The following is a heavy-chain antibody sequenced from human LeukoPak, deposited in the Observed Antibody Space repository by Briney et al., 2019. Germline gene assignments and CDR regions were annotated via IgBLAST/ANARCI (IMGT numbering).Heavy chain of an antibody. CDR2: INPNSGGT. D-gene: IGHD6-13*01. CDR3: AREVTAAGTGYMDV. Sequence: ASVKVSCKASGYTFTGYYMHWVRQAPGQGLEWMGWINPNSGGTNYAQKFQGRVTMTRDTSISTAYMELSRLRSDDTAVYYCAREVTAAGTGYMDVWGKGTTVTVSS. CDR1: GYTFTGYY. J-gene: IGHJ6*03. V-gene: IGHV1-2*02.